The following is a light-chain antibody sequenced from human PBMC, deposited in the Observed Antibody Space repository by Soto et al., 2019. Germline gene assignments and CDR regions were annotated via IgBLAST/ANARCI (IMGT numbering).Light chain of an antibody. CDR1: QGIAPY. CDR2: ATS. CDR3: QKYNSAPLT. J-gene: IGKJ4*01. Sequence: DVQMTQCPSSLSAFVGDRVTITCRASQGIAPYLAWFQQKPGKVPKLLIYATSTLQSGVPSRFSGSGSGTDFTLTISSLQPEDVGTYYCQKYNSAPLTFGGGTKVEIK. V-gene: IGKV1-27*01.